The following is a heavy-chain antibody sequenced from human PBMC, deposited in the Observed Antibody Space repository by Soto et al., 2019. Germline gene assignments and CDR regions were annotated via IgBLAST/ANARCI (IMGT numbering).Heavy chain of an antibody. J-gene: IGHJ6*02. CDR2: INHSGTT. CDR1: GGSFSDYF. D-gene: IGHD5-12*01. CDR3: VATTRAYYYGMDV. Sequence: PSETLSLTCAVSGGSFSDYFWSWIRQPPGKGLEWVGEINHSGTTNYNPSLKSRVTISLDTSKNHFSLNLTSVTAADTAVYYSVATTRAYYYGMDVWGQGTTVTVSS. V-gene: IGHV4-34*01.